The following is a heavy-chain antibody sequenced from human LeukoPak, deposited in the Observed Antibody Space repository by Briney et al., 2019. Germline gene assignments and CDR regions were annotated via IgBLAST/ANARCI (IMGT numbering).Heavy chain of an antibody. J-gene: IGHJ4*02. D-gene: IGHD6-13*01. CDR3: ATGYSSTWYYFDY. Sequence: SETLSLTCTVSGDSISNYYWSWIRQPPGKGLEWIGYSYHTGSTNYNPSLKSRVTISVDTSKNQFSLKLSSVTAGDTAVYYCATGYSSTWYYFDYWGQGTLVTVSS. V-gene: IGHV4-59*01. CDR2: SYHTGST. CDR1: GDSISNYY.